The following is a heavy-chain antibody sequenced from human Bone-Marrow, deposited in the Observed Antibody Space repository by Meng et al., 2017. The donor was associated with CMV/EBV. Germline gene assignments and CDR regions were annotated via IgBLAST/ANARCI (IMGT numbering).Heavy chain of an antibody. V-gene: IGHV4-39*07. CDR3: ARMSSSSRPNFEY. D-gene: IGHD6-6*01. J-gene: IGHJ4*02. CDR2: IYYSGST. Sequence: SETLSLTCTVSGGSISSSSYYWGWIRQPPGKGLEWIGSIYYSGSTYYNPSLRSRVTMSLDTSKNQISLELSSVTAADTALYYCARMSSSSRPNFEYWRQGTLDPVPS. CDR1: GGSISSSSYY.